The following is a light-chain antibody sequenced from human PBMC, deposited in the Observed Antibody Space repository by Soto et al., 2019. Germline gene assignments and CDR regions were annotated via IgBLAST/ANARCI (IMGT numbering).Light chain of an antibody. J-gene: IGKJ5*01. V-gene: IGKV1-13*02. CDR1: QDVSSA. CDR2: DAS. Sequence: AIQLTQSPSSLSASVEDRVTITCRASQDVSSAFAWYQQKPGQPPKLLIYDASSLENGVPSRFSGSGSGTEFTLTISSLQPDDFATYYCQQFDSHPVTFGQGTRLDMK. CDR3: QQFDSHPVT.